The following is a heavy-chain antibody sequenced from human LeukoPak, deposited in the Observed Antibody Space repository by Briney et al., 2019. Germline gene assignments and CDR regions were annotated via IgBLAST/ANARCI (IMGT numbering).Heavy chain of an antibody. J-gene: IGHJ4*02. CDR3: ARRGGSSSRRSPIDY. Sequence: GGSLRLSCTASGFTFSDYWMTWVRQAPGKGPEWVANIKQDGSQRYYVDSVRGRLAISRDNAKNSLFLQMNGLRAEDTAVYYCARRGGSSSRRSPIDYWGQGTLVTVSS. V-gene: IGHV3-7*01. D-gene: IGHD6-6*01. CDR2: IKQDGSQR. CDR1: GFTFSDYW.